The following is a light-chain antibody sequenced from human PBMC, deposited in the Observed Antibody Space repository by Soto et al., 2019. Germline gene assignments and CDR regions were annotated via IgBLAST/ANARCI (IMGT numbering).Light chain of an antibody. CDR3: SSYTSSSPLV. CDR1: SSDVGGYNY. J-gene: IGLJ1*01. V-gene: IGLV2-14*01. CDR2: EVS. Sequence: QSALTQPASVSGSPGQSITISCTGTSSDVGGYNYVSWYQQHPGKAPKLMIYEVSKRPSGVSNRFSGSKSGNTASLTISGLQDEDAADYYCSSYTSSSPLVFGTGTKVTVL.